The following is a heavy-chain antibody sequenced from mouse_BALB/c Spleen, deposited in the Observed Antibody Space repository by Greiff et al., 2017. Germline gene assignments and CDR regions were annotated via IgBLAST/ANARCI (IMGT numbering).Heavy chain of an antibody. D-gene: IGHD1-1*01. CDR1: GYTFTSYY. J-gene: IGHJ1*01. V-gene: IGHV1S56*01. CDR3: ARGTIHYGSRGWYFDV. Sequence: QVQLQQSGPELVKPGASVRISCKASGYTFTSYYIPWVKQRPGQGLEWIGWIYPGNVNTKYNEKFKGKATLTADKSSSTAYMQLSSLTSEDSAVYFCARGTIHYGSRGWYFDVWGAGTTVTVCS. CDR2: IYPGNVNT.